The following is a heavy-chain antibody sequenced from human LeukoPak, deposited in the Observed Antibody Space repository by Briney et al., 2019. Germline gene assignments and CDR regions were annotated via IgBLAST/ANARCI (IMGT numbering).Heavy chain of an antibody. J-gene: IGHJ4*02. V-gene: IGHV4-61*08. CDR3: ASTYYYDSSGYYYVFDY. CDR1: GGSISSGGYS. Sequence: SETLSLTCAVSGGSISSGGYSWSWIRQPPGKGLEWIGYIYYSGSTNYNPSLKSRVTISVDTSKNQFSLKLSSVTAADTAVYYCASTYYYDSSGYYYVFDYWGQGTLVTVSS. CDR2: IYYSGST. D-gene: IGHD3-22*01.